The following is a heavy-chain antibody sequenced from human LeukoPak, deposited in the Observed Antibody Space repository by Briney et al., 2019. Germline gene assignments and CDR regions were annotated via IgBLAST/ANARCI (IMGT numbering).Heavy chain of an antibody. Sequence: GGSLRLSCAASGFTFSSYWMSWVRQAPGKGLEWVANIKQDGSEKYYVDSVKGRFTISRDNAKNSLYLQMNSLRAEDTAVYYCAREKNYYDSSGPHQGDYWGQGTLVTVSS. CDR1: GFTFSSYW. J-gene: IGHJ4*02. V-gene: IGHV3-7*01. D-gene: IGHD3-22*01. CDR3: AREKNYYDSSGPHQGDY. CDR2: IKQDGSEK.